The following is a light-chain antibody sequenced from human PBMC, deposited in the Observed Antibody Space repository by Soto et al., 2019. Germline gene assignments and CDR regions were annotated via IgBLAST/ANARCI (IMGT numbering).Light chain of an antibody. CDR1: ENIYGY. CDR2: WAS. V-gene: IGKV1-5*03. CDR3: QQYSAYPLT. Sequence: DIQLTQSPSILSASVGHRFTITCRARENIYGYLAWYQQKPGEAPKLLIYWASTLVSGVPSRFTGGESGTEFTLTISDLQPDDFATYFCQQYSAYPLTFGGVTKVDVK. J-gene: IGKJ4*01.